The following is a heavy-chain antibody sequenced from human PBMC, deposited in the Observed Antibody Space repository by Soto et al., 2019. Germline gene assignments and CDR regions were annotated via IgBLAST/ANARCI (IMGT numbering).Heavy chain of an antibody. CDR3: ARSLYVDYVHWYFDL. Sequence: QVTLKESGLVLVKPTETLTLTCTVSGFSLRNTRMGVSWIRQSPGKALEWLAHIFSNDAKSYSPSLKSRLAISRDTSKSQVVLTMTNVAPVDTATYYCARSLYVDYVHWYFDLWGRGTLVTVSS. D-gene: IGHD4-17*01. J-gene: IGHJ2*01. V-gene: IGHV2-26*01. CDR1: GFSLRNTRMG. CDR2: IFSNDAK.